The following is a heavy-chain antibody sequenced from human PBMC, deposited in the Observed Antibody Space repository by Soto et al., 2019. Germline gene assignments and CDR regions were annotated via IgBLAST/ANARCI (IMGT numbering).Heavy chain of an antibody. CDR1: GFTFSTYA. Sequence: EVQLLESGGGLVQPGGSLRLSCAASGFTFSTYAMGWVRQAPGKGLEWVSCISGTGNSPYYADSVKGRFTISRDNSKNTLYLQMNSLRAEDTALSYCAKGNGVTAILSWFDFWGQGTLVTVSS. CDR2: ISGTGNSP. CDR3: AKGNGVTAILSWFDF. V-gene: IGHV3-23*01. J-gene: IGHJ5*01. D-gene: IGHD2-21*02.